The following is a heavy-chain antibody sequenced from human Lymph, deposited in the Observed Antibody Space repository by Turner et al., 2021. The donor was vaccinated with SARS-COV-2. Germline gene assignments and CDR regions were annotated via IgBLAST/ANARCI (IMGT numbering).Heavy chain of an antibody. J-gene: IGHJ6*02. CDR2: ISINSSTI. Sequence: VQLVECGGGLGLPGGWLSLSCAVTAFSFRCYSMNWVRQAPGKGLEWVSFISINSSTIYYADSVKGRFTISRDNAKNSLYLQMNSLRDEDTAVYYCARDPGGYGAYYYGMDVWGQGTTVTVSS. D-gene: IGHD3-16*01. CDR3: ARDPGGYGAYYYGMDV. CDR1: AFSFRCYS. V-gene: IGHV3-48*02.